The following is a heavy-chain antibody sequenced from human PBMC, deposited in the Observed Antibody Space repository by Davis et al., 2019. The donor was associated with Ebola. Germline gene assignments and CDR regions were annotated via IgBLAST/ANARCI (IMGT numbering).Heavy chain of an antibody. D-gene: IGHD2-21*01. V-gene: IGHV4-39*01. Sequence: MPSETLSLTCTVSGGSISSYYWGWIRQPPGKGLEWIGSIYYSGSTYYNPSLKSRVTISVDTSKNQFSLKLSSVTAADTAVYYCARQAYCGGDCYFPPFDYWGQGTLVTVPS. J-gene: IGHJ4*02. CDR2: IYYSGST. CDR1: GGSISSYY. CDR3: ARQAYCGGDCYFPPFDY.